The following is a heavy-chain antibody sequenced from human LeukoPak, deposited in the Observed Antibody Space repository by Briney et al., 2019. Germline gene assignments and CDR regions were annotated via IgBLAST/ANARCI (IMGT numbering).Heavy chain of an antibody. V-gene: IGHV3-15*01. D-gene: IGHD1/OR15-1a*01. CDR2: IKSKTDGGTT. CDR3: TTDPGTSPPDYFDY. J-gene: IGHJ4*02. CDR1: GFTFSNSW. Sequence: GGSLRLSCAASGFTFSNSWMSWVRQAPGKGLEWVGRIKSKTDGGTTDYAAPVKGRFTISRDDSKNTLQLQMNSLKTEDTAVYYCTTDPGTSPPDYFDYWGQGTLVTVSS.